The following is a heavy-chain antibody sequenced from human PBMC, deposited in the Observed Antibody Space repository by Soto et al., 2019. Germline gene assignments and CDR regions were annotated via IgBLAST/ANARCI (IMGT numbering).Heavy chain of an antibody. Sequence: TSETLSLTCTVSGGSVSSGSYYWSWIRQPPGKGLEWIGYIYYSGSTNYNPSLKSRVTISVDTSKNQFSLKLSSVTAADTAVYYCAREVLRYFDPAGMDVWGQGTTVTVSS. J-gene: IGHJ6*02. CDR1: GGSVSSGSYY. D-gene: IGHD3-9*01. V-gene: IGHV4-61*01. CDR3: AREVLRYFDPAGMDV. CDR2: IYYSGST.